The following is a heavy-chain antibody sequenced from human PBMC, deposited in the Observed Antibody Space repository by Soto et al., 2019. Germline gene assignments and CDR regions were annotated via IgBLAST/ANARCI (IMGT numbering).Heavy chain of an antibody. CDR3: ARQYGLGREEPLAY. J-gene: IGHJ4*02. D-gene: IGHD1-26*01. V-gene: IGHV3-7*03. CDR1: GFTFSSYW. Sequence: DVQLVESGGGVVQPGGSLRVSCAASGFTFSSYWMNWVRQTPGKGLEWVANIKQDGSGKYSVDSVKGRFTISRDNAKNALSLQMNSLRAEDTAVYYCARQYGLGREEPLAYWGQGVLVTVSS. CDR2: IKQDGSGK.